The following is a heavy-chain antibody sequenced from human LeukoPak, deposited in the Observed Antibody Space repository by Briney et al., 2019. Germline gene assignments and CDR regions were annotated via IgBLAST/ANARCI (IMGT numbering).Heavy chain of an antibody. CDR3: ARSLRSFDWLPLDS. V-gene: IGHV4-39*02. D-gene: IGHD3-9*01. CDR2: IYYSGST. CDR1: GGSISSSSYY. Sequence: PSETLPLTCTVSGGSISSSSYYWGWIRQPPGKGLEWIGSIYYSGSTYYNPSLKSRVTISVDTSKNHFSLRLSSVTATDTAVYYCARSLRSFDWLPLDSWGQGTLVIVSS. J-gene: IGHJ4*02.